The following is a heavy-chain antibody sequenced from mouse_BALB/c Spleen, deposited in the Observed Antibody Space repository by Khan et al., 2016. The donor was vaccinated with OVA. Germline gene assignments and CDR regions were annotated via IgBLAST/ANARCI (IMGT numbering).Heavy chain of an antibody. V-gene: IGHV14-3*02. CDR3: ARGAPGLAWFAY. CDR1: GFNIKDTY. CDR2: IDPANGNT. D-gene: IGHD3-1*01. Sequence: VQLQQSGAELVKPGASVKLSCTASGFNIKDTYMHWVKQRPEQDLEWIGRIDPANGNTKYDPKFQGKATITADTSSNTAYLHLSSLTSEDTAVYYCARGAPGLAWFAYWRQGTLVTVSA. J-gene: IGHJ3*01.